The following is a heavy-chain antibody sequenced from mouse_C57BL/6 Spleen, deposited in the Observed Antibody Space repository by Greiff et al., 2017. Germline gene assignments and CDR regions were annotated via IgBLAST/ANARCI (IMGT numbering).Heavy chain of an antibody. D-gene: IGHD2-3*01. CDR1: GFNFKDYY. Sequence: VQLQQSGAELVKPGASVKLSCTASGFNFKDYYMHWVKQRTEQGLEWIGRIDPEDGETKYAPKFKGKATLTADTSSNTAYLQLSSLTSEDTAVYYGVRRGWLLHVFDYWGQGTALAVSS. J-gene: IGHJ2*01. CDR3: VRRGWLLHVFDY. V-gene: IGHV14-2*01. CDR2: IDPEDGET.